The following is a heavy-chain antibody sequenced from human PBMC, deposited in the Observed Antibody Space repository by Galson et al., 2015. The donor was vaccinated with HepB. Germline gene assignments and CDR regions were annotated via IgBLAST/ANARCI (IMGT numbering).Heavy chain of an antibody. CDR2: ISYDGGNK. CDR3: AKTQSSSWHFGIDY. Sequence: SLRLSCAASGFTFSSYGMHWVRQAPGKGLEWVAVISYDGGNKYYADSVKGRFTISRDNSKNTLFLQMNSLRAEDTAVYYCAKTQSSSWHFGIDYWGQGTLVTVSS. CDR1: GFTFSSYG. D-gene: IGHD6-13*01. J-gene: IGHJ4*02. V-gene: IGHV3-30*18.